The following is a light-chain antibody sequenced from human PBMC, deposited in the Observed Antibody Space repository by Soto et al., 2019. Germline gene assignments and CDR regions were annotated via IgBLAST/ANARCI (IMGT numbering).Light chain of an antibody. CDR3: QSYDNTLSGFYV. J-gene: IGLJ1*01. Sequence: QPVLTQPPSVSGAPGQRVTISCTGSSSNIGAGYDVHWYQQLPGTAPKLLIYANSNRPSGVPDRFSGSESGTSASLAITGLQAEDEADYYCQSYDNTLSGFYVFGTGTKLTVL. V-gene: IGLV1-40*01. CDR2: ANS. CDR1: SSNIGAGYD.